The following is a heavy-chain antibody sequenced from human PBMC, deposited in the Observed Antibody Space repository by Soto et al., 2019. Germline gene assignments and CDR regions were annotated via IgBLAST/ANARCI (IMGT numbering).Heavy chain of an antibody. CDR3: AKEKISTSCCNWFDP. D-gene: IGHD2-2*01. J-gene: IGHJ5*02. CDR2: ISSSGTTI. V-gene: IGHV3-11*01. CDR1: GFTFSDYF. Sequence: GGSLRLSCAASGFTFSDYFMTWIRQAPGKGLEWVSYISSSGTTIFYADSVQGRFTISRDNAKKSLYLEINSLRAEDTAVYYFAKEKISTSCCNWFDPWGQGTLVTVSS.